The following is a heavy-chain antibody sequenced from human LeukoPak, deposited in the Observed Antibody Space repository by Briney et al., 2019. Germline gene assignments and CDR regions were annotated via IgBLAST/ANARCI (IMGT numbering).Heavy chain of an antibody. Sequence: SETLSLTCTVSGGSIRSYYYSWIRQPAGKGLEWIGRINTSGSTNYNPSLKSRVTISADKSKKQFSLRLTSVTAADTAVYYCVREGSGSYLGYYYYMEVWGTGTTVTVSS. CDR2: INTSGST. V-gene: IGHV4-4*07. CDR3: VREGSGSYLGYYYYMEV. D-gene: IGHD3-10*01. CDR1: GGSIRSYY. J-gene: IGHJ6*03.